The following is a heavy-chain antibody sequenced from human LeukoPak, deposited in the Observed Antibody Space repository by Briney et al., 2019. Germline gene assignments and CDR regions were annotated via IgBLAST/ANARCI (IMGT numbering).Heavy chain of an antibody. CDR3: ARINSYGPNDAFDI. CDR1: GGSISSGGYS. D-gene: IGHD5-18*01. J-gene: IGHJ3*02. Sequence: PSQTLSLTCAVSGGSISSGGYSWGWIRQPPGKGLEWIGYIYHSGSTYYNPSLKSRVTISVDRSKNQFSLKLSSVTAADTAVYYCARINSYGPNDAFDIWGQGTMVTVSS. CDR2: IYHSGST. V-gene: IGHV4-30-2*01.